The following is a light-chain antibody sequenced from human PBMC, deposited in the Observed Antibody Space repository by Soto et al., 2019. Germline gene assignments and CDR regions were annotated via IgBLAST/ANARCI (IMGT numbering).Light chain of an antibody. Sequence: DIQMTQSPSSLSASVGDRVTIACQASQDISNYLNWYQQRPGKAPKLLIYAASNLETGVPSRFSGSGSGTDFTFTISSLQPEDFATYYCQQYDNLPRTFGQGTRPEIK. J-gene: IGKJ5*01. V-gene: IGKV1-33*01. CDR2: AAS. CDR1: QDISNY. CDR3: QQYDNLPRT.